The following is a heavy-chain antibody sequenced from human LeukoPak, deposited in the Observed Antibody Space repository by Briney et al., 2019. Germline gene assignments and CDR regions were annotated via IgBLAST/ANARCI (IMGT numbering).Heavy chain of an antibody. CDR3: ARDCSGGSCYGAFDI. Sequence: SSETLSLTCTVSGASIRSGDYYWSWIRQPPGKGLEWIGYIYDSGSTYYNPSLKSRIAISVDTSENRFSLKLSSVTATDTAVYYCARDCSGGSCYGAFDIWGQGTMVTVSS. V-gene: IGHV4-30-4*01. CDR1: GASIRSGDYY. J-gene: IGHJ3*02. CDR2: IYDSGST. D-gene: IGHD2-15*01.